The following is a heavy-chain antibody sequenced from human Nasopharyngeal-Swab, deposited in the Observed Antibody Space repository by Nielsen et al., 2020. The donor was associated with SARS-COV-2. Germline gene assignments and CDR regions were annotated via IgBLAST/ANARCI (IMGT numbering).Heavy chain of an antibody. CDR1: GYTFTNYG. CDR2: ISAYNGNT. D-gene: IGHD5-18*01. Sequence: ASVKVSCKASGYTFTNYGISWVRQAPGQGLEWMGWISAYNGNTNYAQKLQGRVTMTTDTSTSTAYMELRSLRSDDTAVYYCARDPPLLESGYSYGFPRFDYWGQGTLVTVSS. J-gene: IGHJ4*02. V-gene: IGHV1-18*01. CDR3: ARDPPLLESGYSYGFPRFDY.